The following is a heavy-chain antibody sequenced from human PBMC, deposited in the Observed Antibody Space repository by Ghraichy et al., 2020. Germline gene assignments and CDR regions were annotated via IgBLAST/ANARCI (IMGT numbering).Heavy chain of an antibody. CDR3: AREYCRGGRCFFGTGGSHFDY. V-gene: IGHV3-74*01. J-gene: IGHJ4*02. Sequence: LSLTCAASGFSFNNYWMHWVRQAPGKGLGWVSRINSDGRGTIYADSVKGRFTISRDNARNTLYLQMNSLRAEDTAVYYCAREYCRGGRCFFGTGGSHFDYWGQGTLVTVSS. D-gene: IGHD2-15*01. CDR2: INSDGRGT. CDR1: GFSFNNYW.